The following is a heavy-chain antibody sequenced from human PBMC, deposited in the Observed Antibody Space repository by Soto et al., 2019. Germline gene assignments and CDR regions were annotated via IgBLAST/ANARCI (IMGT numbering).Heavy chain of an antibody. Sequence: QVQLVESGGGLVKPGGSLRLSCAASGFTFSDYYMSWIRQAPGKGLEWVSYISSSGSTIYYADSVKGRFTISRDNAKNALYLQRNGLRAEDTAVYYCARDGDSSGWPTYYYYYGMDVWGQGTTVTVSS. CDR1: GFTFSDYY. V-gene: IGHV3-11*01. J-gene: IGHJ6*02. CDR2: ISSSGSTI. CDR3: ARDGDSSGWPTYYYYYGMDV. D-gene: IGHD6-19*01.